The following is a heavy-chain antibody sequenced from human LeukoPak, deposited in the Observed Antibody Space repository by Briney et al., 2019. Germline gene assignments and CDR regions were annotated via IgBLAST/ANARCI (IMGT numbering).Heavy chain of an antibody. D-gene: IGHD3-16*01. CDR3: AREARRGNGFDI. V-gene: IGHV3-53*01. CDR2: IYSGGST. Sequence: PGGSLRLSCAASGFTVSSNYMNWVRQAPGKGLEWVSVIYSGGSTYYAESVKGRFTISRDNSKNTLYLQMNSLRDEDTAVYYCAREARRGNGFDIRGQGTMVTVSS. J-gene: IGHJ3*02. CDR1: GFTVSSNY.